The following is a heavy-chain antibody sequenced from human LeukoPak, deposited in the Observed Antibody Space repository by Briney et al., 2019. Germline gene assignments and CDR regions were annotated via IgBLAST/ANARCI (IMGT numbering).Heavy chain of an antibody. V-gene: IGHV3-23*01. CDR3: ARRGAAAGTLDY. J-gene: IGHJ4*02. Sequence: PGGSLRLSCAASGFTFSSYAMSWVRQAPGKGLEWVSAINDSGGSTYYADSVKGRFTISRDNSKNTLYLQMNSLRAEDTAVYYCARRGAAAGTLDYWGQGTLVTVSS. D-gene: IGHD6-13*01. CDR1: GFTFSSYA. CDR2: INDSGGST.